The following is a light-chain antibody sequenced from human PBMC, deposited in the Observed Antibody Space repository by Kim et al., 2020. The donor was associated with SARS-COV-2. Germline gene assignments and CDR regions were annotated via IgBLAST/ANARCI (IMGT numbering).Light chain of an antibody. CDR2: QDF. CDR3: QAWDGGTVV. CDR1: KLGDKY. V-gene: IGLV3-1*01. J-gene: IGLJ2*01. Sequence: VSPEQPASITCSGDKLGDKYACWYQQKPGQSPMLLIYQDFKRPSGIPERFSGSNSGNTATLTISGRQAMDEADYYCQAWDGGTVVFGRGTQLTV.